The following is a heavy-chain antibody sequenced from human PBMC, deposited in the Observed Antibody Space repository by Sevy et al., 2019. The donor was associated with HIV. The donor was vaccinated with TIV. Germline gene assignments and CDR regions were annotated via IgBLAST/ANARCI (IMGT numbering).Heavy chain of an antibody. Sequence: GGSLRLSCAASGFTFSSYGMHWVRQAPGKGLEWVAVISYDGSNKYYADSVKGRFTISRDNSKNTLYLQMNSLRAEDTAVYYCAKVRWVGYSAAHGGWAFDIWGQGTMVTVSS. V-gene: IGHV3-30*18. CDR1: GFTFSSYG. CDR3: AKVRWVGYSAAHGGWAFDI. D-gene: IGHD5-18*01. CDR2: ISYDGSNK. J-gene: IGHJ3*02.